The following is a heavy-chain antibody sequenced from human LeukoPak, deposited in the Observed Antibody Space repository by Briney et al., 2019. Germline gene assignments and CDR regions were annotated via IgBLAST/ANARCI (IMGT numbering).Heavy chain of an antibody. Sequence: GGSLRPSCTVSGFTLSSYEMSWIRQAPGRGLEWVSSIDYSGGSSYYADSVKGRFTISRDDSKNTLYLQLNSLRVEDTAVYYCAELGITMIGGVWGKGTTVTISS. CDR3: AELGITMIGGV. CDR1: GFTLSSYE. V-gene: IGHV3-23*01. D-gene: IGHD3-10*02. J-gene: IGHJ6*04. CDR2: IDYSGGSS.